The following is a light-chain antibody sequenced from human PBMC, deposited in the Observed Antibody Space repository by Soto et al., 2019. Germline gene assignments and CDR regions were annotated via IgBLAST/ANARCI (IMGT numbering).Light chain of an antibody. CDR3: QQSYSTLPT. Sequence: DIQMTPSPSSLSASVGDRVTITCRASQSISSYLNWYQQKPGKAPKLLIYAASSLQSGVPSRFSGSGSGTDFTLTISSLQPEDFATYYCQQSYSTLPTFGQGTEV. CDR1: QSISSY. V-gene: IGKV1-39*01. J-gene: IGKJ1*01. CDR2: AAS.